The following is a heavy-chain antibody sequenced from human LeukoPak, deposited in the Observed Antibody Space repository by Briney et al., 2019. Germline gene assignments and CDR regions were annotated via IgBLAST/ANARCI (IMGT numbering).Heavy chain of an antibody. CDR3: ARGGSTGYYYYYMDV. CDR2: IYYSGST. Sequence: SETLSLTCTVSVGSISSYYWSCIRQPPGQGLGWVGDIYYSGSTNYNPSLKSRVTISVDTSKNQFSLKLSSVTAADTAVYYCARGGSTGYYYYYMDVWGKGNPVTISS. V-gene: IGHV4-59*01. D-gene: IGHD6-6*01. J-gene: IGHJ6*03. CDR1: VGSISSYY.